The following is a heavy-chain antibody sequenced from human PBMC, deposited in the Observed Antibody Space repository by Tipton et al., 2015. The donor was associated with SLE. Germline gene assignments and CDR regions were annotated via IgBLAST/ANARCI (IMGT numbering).Heavy chain of an antibody. CDR1: GGSISSYY. V-gene: IGHV4-59*01. Sequence: TLSLTCTVSGGSISSYYWSWIRQPPGKGLEWIGYIYYSGSTDYNPSLKSRVTISVDTSKNQFSLKLSSVTAADTAVDYCARAGGSGSFDYWGQGTLVTVSS. J-gene: IGHJ4*02. D-gene: IGHD3-10*01. CDR3: ARAGGSGSFDY. CDR2: IYYSGST.